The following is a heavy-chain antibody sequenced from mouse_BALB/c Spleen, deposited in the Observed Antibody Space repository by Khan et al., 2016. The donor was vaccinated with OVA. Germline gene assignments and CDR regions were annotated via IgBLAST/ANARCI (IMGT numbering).Heavy chain of an antibody. J-gene: IGHJ3*01. CDR2: ISSGGSYT. CDR3: TRHGNYWFAY. Sequence: EVELVESGGDLVRPGGSLKLSCAASGFSFSSYGMSWVRQTPDKRLEWVATISSGGSYTYYPDSVKGRFTISRDNTKNTLYLQMSSLKSEDTAMYYCTRHGNYWFAYWGQGTLVTVS. D-gene: IGHD2-1*01. V-gene: IGHV5-6*01. CDR1: GFSFSSYG.